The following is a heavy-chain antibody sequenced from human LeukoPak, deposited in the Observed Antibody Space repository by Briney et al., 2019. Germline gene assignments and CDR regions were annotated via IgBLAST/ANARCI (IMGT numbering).Heavy chain of an antibody. CDR1: GYTFTSYG. CDR3: ARDGGQSYDILTGYYNNDWFDP. V-gene: IGHV1-18*01. J-gene: IGHJ5*02. Sequence: ASVKVSCKASGYTFTSYGISWVRQAPGQGLEWMGWISAYNGNTNYTQYLQGRVTMTTDTSTSTAYMELRSLRSDDTAVYYCARDGGQSYDILTGYYNNDWFDPWGQGTLDTVSS. D-gene: IGHD3-9*01. CDR2: ISAYNGNT.